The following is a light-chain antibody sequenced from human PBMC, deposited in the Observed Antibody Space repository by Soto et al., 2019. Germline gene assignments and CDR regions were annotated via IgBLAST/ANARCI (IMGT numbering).Light chain of an antibody. Sequence: EIVLTQSPATLSLSPGERATLSCRASQSVSSYLAWYQQKPGQAPRLLIHDASNRASGIPARFSGSGSGAEFTLTISSLEPEDFAVYYCQQRANWPLTFGPGTKVDIK. J-gene: IGKJ3*01. V-gene: IGKV3-11*01. CDR2: DAS. CDR3: QQRANWPLT. CDR1: QSVSSY.